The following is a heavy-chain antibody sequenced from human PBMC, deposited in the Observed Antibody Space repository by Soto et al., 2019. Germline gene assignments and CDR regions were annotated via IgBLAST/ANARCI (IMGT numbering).Heavy chain of an antibody. Sequence: GGSLRLSCAASGFTFSSYGMHWVRQAPGKGLEWVAVIWYDGSNKYYADSVKGRFTISRDNSKNTLYLQMNSLRAEGTAVYYCAKEVDYDFWSGYQYYFDYWGQGTLVTVSS. CDR3: AKEVDYDFWSGYQYYFDY. J-gene: IGHJ4*02. CDR2: IWYDGSNK. V-gene: IGHV3-33*06. D-gene: IGHD3-3*01. CDR1: GFTFSSYG.